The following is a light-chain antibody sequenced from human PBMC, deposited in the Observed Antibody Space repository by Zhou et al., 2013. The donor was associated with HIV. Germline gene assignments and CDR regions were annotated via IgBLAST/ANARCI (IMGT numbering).Light chain of an antibody. CDR1: QNINRW. V-gene: IGKV1-5*03. J-gene: IGKJ1*01. CDR2: KAS. CDR3: QQYNSHWT. Sequence: DIQMTQSPSTLSAYVGDRVTITCRASQNINRWLAWYQHKPGTAPKLLIYKASTLESGVPSRFSGSGSGTAFTLTISSLQPDDFATYYCQQYNSHWTFGQGTKVELK.